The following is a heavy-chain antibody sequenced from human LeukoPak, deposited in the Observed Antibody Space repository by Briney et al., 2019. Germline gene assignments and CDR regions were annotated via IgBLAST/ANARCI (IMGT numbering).Heavy chain of an antibody. CDR1: GGTFSNFG. J-gene: IGHJ4*02. CDR3: ARDPRGDYNILTGYYPYYFDY. Sequence: SVKVSCKPSGGTFSNFGISWVRQAPGQGLEWLGRTIPFLGVANYPQKFQGRVKLTADKSTSTAYMELSSLRSDDTAVYYCARDPRGDYNILTGYYPYYFDYWGQGTLVTVSP. D-gene: IGHD3-9*01. CDR2: TIPFLGVA. V-gene: IGHV1-69*04.